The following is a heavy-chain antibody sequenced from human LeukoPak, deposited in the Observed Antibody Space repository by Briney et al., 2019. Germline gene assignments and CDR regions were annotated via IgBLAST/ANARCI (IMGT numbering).Heavy chain of an antibody. D-gene: IGHD2-2*01. J-gene: IGHJ4*02. CDR3: ARRWPGYCSSTSCYDREYYFDY. Sequence: SESLSLTCTVSGGSISSYYWSWIRQPPGKGLEWSGYIYYSGTTNYNPSLKSRVTISVDTSKNQFSLKLSSVTAADTAVYYCARRWPGYCSSTSCYDREYYFDYWGQGTLVTVSS. CDR2: IYYSGTT. V-gene: IGHV4-59*08. CDR1: GGSISSYY.